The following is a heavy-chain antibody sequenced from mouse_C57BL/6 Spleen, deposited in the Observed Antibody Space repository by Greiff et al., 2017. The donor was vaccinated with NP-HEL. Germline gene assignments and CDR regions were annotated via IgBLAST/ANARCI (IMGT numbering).Heavy chain of an antibody. CDR2: IDPSDSYT. Sequence: VKLMESGAELVKPGASVKLSCKASGYTFTSYWMQWVKQRPGQGLEWIGEIDPSDSYTNYNQKFKGKATLTVDTSSSTAYMQLSSLTSEDSAVYYCARDGNYTSAWFAYWGQGTLVTVSA. J-gene: IGHJ3*01. CDR3: ARDGNYTSAWFAY. D-gene: IGHD2-1*01. V-gene: IGHV1-50*01. CDR1: GYTFTSYW.